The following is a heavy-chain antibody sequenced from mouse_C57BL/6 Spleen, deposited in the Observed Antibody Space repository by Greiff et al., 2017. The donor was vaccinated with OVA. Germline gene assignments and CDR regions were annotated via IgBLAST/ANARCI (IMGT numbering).Heavy chain of an antibody. CDR2: ISYDGSN. V-gene: IGHV3-6*01. CDR1: GYSITSGYY. J-gene: IGHJ2*01. Sequence: VQLKESGPGLVKPSQSLSLTCSVTGYSITSGYYWNWIRQFPGNKLEWMGYISYDGSNNYNPSLKNRISITRDTSKNQFFLKLNTVTTEDAATYYCASAGCYFDYWGQGTTLTVSS. CDR3: ASAGCYFDY. D-gene: IGHD6-1*01.